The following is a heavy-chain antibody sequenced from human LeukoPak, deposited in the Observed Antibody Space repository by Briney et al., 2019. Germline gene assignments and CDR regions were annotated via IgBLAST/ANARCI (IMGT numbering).Heavy chain of an antibody. CDR3: ARGDYYMDV. CDR2: IYTSGST. J-gene: IGHJ6*03. CDR1: GGSISSYY. V-gene: IGHV4-4*09. Sequence: SETLSLTCTVSGGSISSYYWSWIRQPPRKGLEWIGYIYTSGSTNYNPSLKSRVTISVDTSKNQFSLKLSSVTAADTAVYYCARGDYYMDVWGKGTTVTVSS. D-gene: IGHD3-16*01.